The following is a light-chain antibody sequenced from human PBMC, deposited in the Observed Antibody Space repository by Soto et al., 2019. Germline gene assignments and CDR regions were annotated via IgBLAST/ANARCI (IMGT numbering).Light chain of an antibody. CDR3: AVWDDRLHGM. Sequence: QTVVTQPPSVSGAPGQRVTISCTGSSSNIGAHYDVHWYQQLPGTAPKLLIYGNSNRPSGVPDRFSGSKSGTSASLAITGLQAEDEADYYCAVWDDRLHGMFGGGTKLTVL. CDR2: GNS. V-gene: IGLV1-40*01. CDR1: SSNIGAHYD. J-gene: IGLJ3*02.